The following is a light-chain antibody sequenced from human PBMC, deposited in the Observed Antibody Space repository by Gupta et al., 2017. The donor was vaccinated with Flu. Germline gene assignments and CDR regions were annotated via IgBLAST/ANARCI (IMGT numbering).Light chain of an antibody. V-gene: IGKV1-9*01. CDR2: AAS. CDR3: QQLNSSPRT. CDR1: QGISSY. J-gene: IGKJ4*01. Sequence: DIQLTQSPSFLSASVGDRVTITCRASQGISSYLAWYQQKPGKAPKLLIYAASTLQSGVPSRFSGSGSVTEFTLTISSLQPEDFATYYCQQLNSSPRTFGRGTRVEIK.